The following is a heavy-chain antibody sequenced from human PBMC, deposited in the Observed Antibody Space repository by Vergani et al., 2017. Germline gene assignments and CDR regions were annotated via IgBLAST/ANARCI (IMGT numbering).Heavy chain of an antibody. CDR1: GGTFSSYA. V-gene: IGHV1-69*04. CDR3: ARQGTITGTFNXFDP. J-gene: IGHJ5*02. D-gene: IGHD1-7*01. CDR2: IIPILGIA. Sequence: QVQLVQSGAEVKKPGSSVKVSCKASGGTFSSYAISWVRQAPGQGLEWMGRIIPILGIANYAQKFQGRVTITADKSTSTAYMELSSLRSEDTAVYYCARQGTITGTFNXFDPWGQGTLVTVSS.